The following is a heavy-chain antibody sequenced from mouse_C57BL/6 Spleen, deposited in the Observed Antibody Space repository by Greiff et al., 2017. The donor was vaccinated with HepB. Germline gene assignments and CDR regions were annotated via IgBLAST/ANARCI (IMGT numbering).Heavy chain of an antibody. CDR2: IYPRDGST. J-gene: IGHJ3*01. V-gene: IGHV1-85*01. CDR3: ARSEIPYGSSPSWFAY. D-gene: IGHD1-1*01. CDR1: GYTFTSYD. Sequence: QVQLQQSGPELVKPGASVKLSCKASGYTFTSYDINWVKQRPGQGLEWIGWIYPRDGSTKYNEKFKGKATLTVDTSSSTAYMELHSLTSEDSAVYFFARSEIPYGSSPSWFAYWGQGTLATVSA.